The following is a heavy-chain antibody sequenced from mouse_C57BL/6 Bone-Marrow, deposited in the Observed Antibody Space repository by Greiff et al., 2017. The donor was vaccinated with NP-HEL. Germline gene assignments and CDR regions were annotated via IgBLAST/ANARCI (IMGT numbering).Heavy chain of an antibody. J-gene: IGHJ2*01. V-gene: IGHV1-4*01. CDR3: SSAYYSNSRFDY. D-gene: IGHD2-5*01. CDR2: INPSSGYT. Sequence: QVQLQQSGAELARPGASVKMSCKASGYTFTSYTMHWVKQRPGQGLEWIGYINPSSGYTKYNQKFKDKATLTADKSSSTAYMQLSSLTSEDSAVYCCSSAYYSNSRFDYWGQGTTLTVSS. CDR1: GYTFTSYT.